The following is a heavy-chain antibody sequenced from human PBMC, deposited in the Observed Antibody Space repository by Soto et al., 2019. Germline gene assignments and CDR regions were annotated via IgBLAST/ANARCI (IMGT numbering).Heavy chain of an antibody. CDR1: GGSFSGYY. V-gene: IGHV4-34*01. CDR3: ARGKAYSSKARHWYFDL. Sequence: QVQLQQWGAGLLKPSETLSLTCAVYGGSFSGYYWSWIRQPPGKGLEWIGEINHSGSTNYNPSLKSRVTISVDTSKNQFSLKLSSVTAADTAVYYCARGKAYSSKARHWYFDLWGRGTLVTVSS. J-gene: IGHJ2*01. D-gene: IGHD6-13*01. CDR2: INHSGST.